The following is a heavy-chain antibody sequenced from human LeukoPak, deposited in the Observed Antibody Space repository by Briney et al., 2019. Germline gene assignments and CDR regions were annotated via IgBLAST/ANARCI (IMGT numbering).Heavy chain of an antibody. CDR1: GYTFTSYC. D-gene: IGHD5-18*01. CDR3: ARPYFDTAMAIYYFDY. Sequence: GASVKVSCKASGYTFTSYCMHWVRQAPGQGLEWMGIINPSGGSTSYAQKFQGRVTMTRDTSTSTVYMELSSLRSEDTAVYYCARPYFDTAMAIYYFDYWGQGTLVTVSS. V-gene: IGHV1-46*01. J-gene: IGHJ4*02. CDR2: INPSGGST.